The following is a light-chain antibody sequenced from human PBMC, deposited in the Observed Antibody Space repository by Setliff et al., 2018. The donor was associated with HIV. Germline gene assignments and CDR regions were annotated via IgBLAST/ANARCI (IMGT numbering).Light chain of an antibody. CDR2: QAS. J-gene: IGLJ1*01. V-gene: IGLV2-23*01. Sequence: QSALTQPASVSGSPGQSITISRTGTSGDVGRYNLVSWYQQQPGKPPKLMIYQASKRPSGVSNRFSGSKSGNTASLTISGLQAEDEADYYCCSNTGSNTYVFGSGTKV. CDR1: SGDVGRYNL. CDR3: CSNTGSNTYV.